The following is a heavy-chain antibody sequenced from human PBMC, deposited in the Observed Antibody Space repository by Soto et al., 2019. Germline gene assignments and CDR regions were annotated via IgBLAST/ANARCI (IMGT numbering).Heavy chain of an antibody. CDR2: IYHTGTT. V-gene: IGHV4-30-4*01. CDR1: GGSISSGEDY. D-gene: IGHD3-9*01. CDR3: AIYDKENYFDY. Sequence: KPSETLSLTCTVSGGSISSGEDYWSWIRQPPGRGLEWIGYIYHTGTTYYNPSLKSRGTLAIDTSKNQFSLKLTSVTAADTAVYYCAIYDKENYFDYWGQGTXVTVSS. J-gene: IGHJ4*02.